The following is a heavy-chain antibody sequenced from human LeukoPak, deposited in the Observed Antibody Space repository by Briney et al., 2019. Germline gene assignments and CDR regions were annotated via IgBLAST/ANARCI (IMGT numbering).Heavy chain of an antibody. CDR2: INHSGST. CDR1: GGSFSGYY. CDR3: AELGITMIGGV. V-gene: IGHV4-34*01. D-gene: IGHD3-10*02. Sequence: NPSETLSLTCGVSGGSFSGYYWNWIRQPPGKGLEWIGEINHSGSTNYNPSLKSRVTISVDTSQKQFSLRLSSVTAADTAVYYCAELGITMIGGVWGKGTTVTIFS. J-gene: IGHJ6*04.